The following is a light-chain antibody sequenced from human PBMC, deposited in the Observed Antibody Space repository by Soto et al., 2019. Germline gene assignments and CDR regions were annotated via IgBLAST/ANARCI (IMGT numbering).Light chain of an antibody. CDR3: QQRSNWPIT. J-gene: IGKJ5*01. CDR2: DAS. Sequence: EIVLTQSPATLSLSPGERATLSCRASQRVYSYLAWYQQKPGQAPRLLIYDASNRATGIPARFRGSGSGTDFTLTIISLEPEDFSVYYCQQRSNWPITFGQGTRLEIK. CDR1: QRVYSY. V-gene: IGKV3-11*01.